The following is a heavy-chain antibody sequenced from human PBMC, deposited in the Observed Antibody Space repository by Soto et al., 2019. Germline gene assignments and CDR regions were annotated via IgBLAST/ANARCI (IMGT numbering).Heavy chain of an antibody. V-gene: IGHV3-23*01. CDR1: GFTFSSYA. CDR2: ISGSGGSS. J-gene: IGHJ4*02. Sequence: EVQLLESGGGLVQPGGSLRLSCAASGFTFSSYAMGWVRQAPGKGLEWVSAISGSGGSSYYADSVKGRFTISRDNSKNTLYLQMNSLRAEDTAVYYCAKGYCSSTSCSSDHWGQGTLVTVSS. D-gene: IGHD2-2*01. CDR3: AKGYCSSTSCSSDH.